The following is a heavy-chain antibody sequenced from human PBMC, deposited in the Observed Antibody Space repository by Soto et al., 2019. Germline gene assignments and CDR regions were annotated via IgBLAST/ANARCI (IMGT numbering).Heavy chain of an antibody. V-gene: IGHV4-34*01. CDR3: ARRLYYKCWWPKVYYMAV. CDR1: AGSFSGYY. D-gene: IGHD3-10*01. CDR2: INHSGST. Sequence: QVQLQQWGAGLLKPSETPSLTCSVYAGSFSGYYWSWIRQPPGQGLEWSGEINHSGSTNYNPSRTSRATKSGGTSKHQFSLELSSVTAADAAVYYCARRLYYKCWWPKVYYMAVWGKGPTVTVSS. J-gene: IGHJ6*03.